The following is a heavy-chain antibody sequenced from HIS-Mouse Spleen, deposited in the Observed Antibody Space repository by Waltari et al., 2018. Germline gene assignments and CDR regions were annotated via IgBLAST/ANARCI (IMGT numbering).Heavy chain of an antibody. V-gene: IGHV4-39*07. CDR1: VGSISIISYY. D-gene: IGHD6-13*01. CDR2: IYYSGST. Sequence: QLQLQESGPGLVKPSETLSLTCTVPVGSISIISYYWGWIRQPPGKGLEWIGSIYYSGSTYYNPSLKSRVTISVDTSKNQFSLKLSSVTAADTAVYYCAREIPYSSSWYDWYFDLWGRGTLVTVSS. CDR3: AREIPYSSSWYDWYFDL. J-gene: IGHJ2*01.